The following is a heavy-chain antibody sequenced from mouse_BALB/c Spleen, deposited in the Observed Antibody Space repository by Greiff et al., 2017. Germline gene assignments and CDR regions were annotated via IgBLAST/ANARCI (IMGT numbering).Heavy chain of an antibody. J-gene: IGHJ3*01. CDR3: NAPSYGNYVWFAY. D-gene: IGHD2-10*01. CDR2: IDPENGDT. Sequence: EVQLQQSGAELVRSGASVKLSCTASGFNIKDYYMHWVKQRPEQGLEWIGWIDPENGDTEYAPKFQGKATMTADTSSNTAYLQLSSLTSEDTAVYYCNAPSYGNYVWFAYWGQGTLVTVSA. CDR1: GFNIKDYY. V-gene: IGHV14-4*02.